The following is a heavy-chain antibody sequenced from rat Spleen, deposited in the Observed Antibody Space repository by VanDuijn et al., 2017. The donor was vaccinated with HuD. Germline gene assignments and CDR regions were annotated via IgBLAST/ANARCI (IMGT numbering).Heavy chain of an antibody. D-gene: IGHD1-10*01. Sequence: EVQLVESGGGLVQPGRSLKLSCVTSGFTFNYYWMTWIRQAPGKGLEWVASISYDGSSIYYPDSVKGRFTISRDNPKSTISLQMDSLRSEDTATYYCTTTWNFDYWGQGVMVTVSS. J-gene: IGHJ2*01. CDR2: ISYDGSSI. V-gene: IGHV5-31*01. CDR3: TTTWNFDY. CDR1: GFTFNYYW.